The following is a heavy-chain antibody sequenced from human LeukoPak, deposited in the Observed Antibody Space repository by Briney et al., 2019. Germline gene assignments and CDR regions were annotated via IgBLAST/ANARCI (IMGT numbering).Heavy chain of an antibody. Sequence: GGSLRLSRAASGFTFNSYAMSWVRQAPGKGLEWVSSISSSSSYIYYADSVKGRFTISRDNAKNSLYLQMNSLRAEDTAVYYCARDGDESSSWYGGFDYWGQGTLVTVSS. D-gene: IGHD6-13*01. CDR2: ISSSSSYI. J-gene: IGHJ4*02. CDR3: ARDGDESSSWYGGFDY. V-gene: IGHV3-21*01. CDR1: GFTFNSYA.